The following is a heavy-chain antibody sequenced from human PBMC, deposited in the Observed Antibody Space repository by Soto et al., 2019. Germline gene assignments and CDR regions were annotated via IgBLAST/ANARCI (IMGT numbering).Heavy chain of an antibody. Sequence: SETLSLTCTVSGGSISSGGYYWSWIRQHPGKGLEWIGYIYYSGSTYYNPSLKSRVTISVDTSKNLFSLKLSSVTAADTAVYYCARVGDYYDSNGTPAEYLQHWGQGTLVTVS. CDR1: GGSISSGGYY. CDR2: IYYSGST. D-gene: IGHD3-22*01. CDR3: ARVGDYYDSNGTPAEYLQH. J-gene: IGHJ1*01. V-gene: IGHV4-31*03.